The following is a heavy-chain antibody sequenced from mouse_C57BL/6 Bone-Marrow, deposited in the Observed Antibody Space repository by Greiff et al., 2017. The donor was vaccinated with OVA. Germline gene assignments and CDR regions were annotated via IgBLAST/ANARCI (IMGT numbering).Heavy chain of an antibody. J-gene: IGHJ2*01. CDR1: GYTFTSYW. D-gene: IGHD2-5*01. CDR2: IYPGSGST. V-gene: IGHV1-55*01. CDR3: ARSSSNYVRRYYFDY. Sequence: VKLVESGAELVKPGASVKMSCKASGYTFTSYWITWVKQRPGQGLEWIGDIYPGSGSTNYNEKFKSKATLTVDTSSSTAYMQLSSLTSEDSAVYYCARSSSNYVRRYYFDYWGQGTTLTVSS.